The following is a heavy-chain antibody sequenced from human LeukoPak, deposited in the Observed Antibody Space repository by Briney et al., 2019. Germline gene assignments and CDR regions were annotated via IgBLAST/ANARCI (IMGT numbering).Heavy chain of an antibody. J-gene: IGHJ4*02. V-gene: IGHV3-33*01. CDR1: GFTFSSYG. CDR3: ARERTTVKYFDY. CDR2: IWYDGSNK. Sequence: GGSLRLSCAASGFTFSSYGMPWVRQAPGKGLEWVAVIWYDGSNKYYADSVKGRFTISRDNSKNTLYLQMNSLRAEDTAVYYCARERTTVKYFDYWGQGTLVTVSS. D-gene: IGHD4-17*01.